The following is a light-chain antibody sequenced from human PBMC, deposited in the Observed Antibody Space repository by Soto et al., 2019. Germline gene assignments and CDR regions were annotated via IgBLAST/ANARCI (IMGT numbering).Light chain of an antibody. Sequence: DIQMTQSPSSLSASVGDRVTITRRASQGINTWLAWYQQKPGKAPKSLIFAASSLQSGVPSRFSGSGSGTEFTLTISSLQPEDFATYFCQQYDSFPITFGQGTRLEIK. CDR1: QGINTW. J-gene: IGKJ5*01. V-gene: IGKV1D-16*01. CDR2: AAS. CDR3: QQYDSFPIT.